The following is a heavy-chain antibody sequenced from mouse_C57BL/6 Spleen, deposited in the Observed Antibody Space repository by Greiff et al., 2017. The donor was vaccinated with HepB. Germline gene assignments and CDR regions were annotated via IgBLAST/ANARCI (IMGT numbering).Heavy chain of an antibody. V-gene: IGHV1-22*01. CDR2: INPKNGGT. CDR1: GYTFTDYN. J-gene: IGHJ1*03. Sequence: EVQLQQSGPELVKPGASVKMSCKASGYTFTDYNMHWVKQSHGKSLEWIGYINPKNGGTSYNHKFKGKATLTVNKSSSTADMELRSLTSEESAVYYCASNYWYFDVWGTGTTVTVSS. CDR3: ASNYWYFDV.